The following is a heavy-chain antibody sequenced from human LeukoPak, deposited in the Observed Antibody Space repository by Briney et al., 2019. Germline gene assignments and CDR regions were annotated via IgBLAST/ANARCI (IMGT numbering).Heavy chain of an antibody. CDR2: INPDSGGA. V-gene: IGHV1-2*02. D-gene: IGHD1-26*01. CDR1: GYTFTGYY. J-gene: IGHJ4*02. Sequence: ASVKVSCKASGYTFTGYYIYWVRQAPGQGLEWMGWINPDSGGANYAQKFQGRVTMTRDPSISTAYMELTSLTSDDTAVYYCARDLRGLGDYLDYWGQGTLVTVSS. CDR3: ARDLRGLGDYLDY.